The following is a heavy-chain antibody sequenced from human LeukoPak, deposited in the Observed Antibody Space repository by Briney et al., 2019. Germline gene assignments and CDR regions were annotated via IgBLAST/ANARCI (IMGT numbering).Heavy chain of an antibody. V-gene: IGHV1-2*02. Sequence: ASVKVSCKASGYTFTGYYMHWVRQAPGQGLEWMGWINPNSGGTNYAQKFQGRVTMTRDTSISTAYMELRSLRSDDTAVYYCARDLRYNYYDSSGSIFDYWGQGTLVTVSS. CDR2: INPNSGGT. CDR3: ARDLRYNYYDSSGSIFDY. J-gene: IGHJ4*02. CDR1: GYTFTGYY. D-gene: IGHD3-22*01.